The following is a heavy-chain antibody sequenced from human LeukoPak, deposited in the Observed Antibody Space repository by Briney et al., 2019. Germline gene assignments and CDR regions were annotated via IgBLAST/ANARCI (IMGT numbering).Heavy chain of an antibody. J-gene: IGHJ6*02. V-gene: IGHV1-18*01. D-gene: IGHD3-10*01. CDR3: ARDTLGSFIIIDYYYYGMDV. CDR1: GYTFTSYG. CDR2: ISAYNGNT. Sequence: ASVKVSCKASGYTFTSYGISWVRQAPGQGLEWMGWISAYNGNTNYAQKLQGRVTMTTDTSTSTAYMELRSLRSDDTAVYYCARDTLGSFIIIDYYYYGMDVWGQGTTVTVSS.